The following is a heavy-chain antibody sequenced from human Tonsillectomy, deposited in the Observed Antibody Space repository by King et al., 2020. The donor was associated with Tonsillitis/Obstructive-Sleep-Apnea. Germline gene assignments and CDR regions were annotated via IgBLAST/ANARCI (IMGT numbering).Heavy chain of an antibody. Sequence: VKLVESGGGLVKPGESLRLSCAASGFTFTDYYMSWIRQAPGKGLEWVSYISSSGSTADSVKGRFTISRDNAKNSLYLQMNSLRAEDTAVYYCARDDQKAAAGFDYGGQGTLVTVSS. CDR2: ISSSGST. V-gene: IGHV3-11*01. J-gene: IGHJ4*02. D-gene: IGHD6-13*01. CDR3: ARDDQKAAAGFDY. CDR1: GFTFTDYY.